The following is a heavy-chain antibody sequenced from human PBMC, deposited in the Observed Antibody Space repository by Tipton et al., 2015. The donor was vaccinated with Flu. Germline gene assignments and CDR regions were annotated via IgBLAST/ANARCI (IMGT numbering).Heavy chain of an antibody. CDR1: GVSISSHY. J-gene: IGHJ4*02. V-gene: IGHV4-4*07. Sequence: TLSLTCTVSGVSISSHYWSWIRQPAGKGLEWIGRIYYSGGSTDYNPSPKSRVTVSLDTSKNQFSLKLTSVTAADRAVYYCALSTTAHREFESWGQGTLVTVSS. CDR3: ALSTTAHREFES. CDR2: IYYSGGST. D-gene: IGHD1-1*01.